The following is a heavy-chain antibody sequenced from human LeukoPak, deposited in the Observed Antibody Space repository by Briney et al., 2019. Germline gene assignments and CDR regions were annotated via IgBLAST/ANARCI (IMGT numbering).Heavy chain of an antibody. CDR1: GGTFSSYA. V-gene: IGHV1-69*05. D-gene: IGHD2-2*01. Sequence: SVKVSCKASGGTFSSYAISWVRQAPGQGLEWMGGIIPIFGTANYAQRFQGRVTITTDESTSTAYMELSSLRSEDTAVYYCAKEDRTSFGYYYYMDVWGKGTTVTVSS. CDR2: IIPIFGTA. J-gene: IGHJ6*03. CDR3: AKEDRTSFGYYYYMDV.